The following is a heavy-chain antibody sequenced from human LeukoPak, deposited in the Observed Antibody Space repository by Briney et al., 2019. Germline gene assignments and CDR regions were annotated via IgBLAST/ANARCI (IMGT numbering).Heavy chain of an antibody. Sequence: GGSLRLSCAASGFTFSSYSMNWVRQAPGKGLEWVSSISSSSSYIYYADSVKGRFTISRDNAKNPLYLQMNSLRAEDTAVYYCAAEVAVAGRNWFDPWGQGTLVTVSS. CDR3: AAEVAVAGRNWFDP. D-gene: IGHD6-19*01. CDR1: GFTFSSYS. V-gene: IGHV3-21*04. CDR2: ISSSSSYI. J-gene: IGHJ5*02.